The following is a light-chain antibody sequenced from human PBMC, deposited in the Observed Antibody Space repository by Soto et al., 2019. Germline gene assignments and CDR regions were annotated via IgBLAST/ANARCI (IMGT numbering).Light chain of an antibody. CDR3: QQYKNWPPLT. CDR2: GAS. Sequence: TLSVSPGETATLSCRASQSVSSNLAWYQQKPGQAPSLLIYGASTRATDIPPRFSGSGSGTEFTLTITSLQSEDFAVYYCQQYKNWPPLTFGGGTKVDIK. V-gene: IGKV3-15*01. CDR1: QSVSSN. J-gene: IGKJ4*01.